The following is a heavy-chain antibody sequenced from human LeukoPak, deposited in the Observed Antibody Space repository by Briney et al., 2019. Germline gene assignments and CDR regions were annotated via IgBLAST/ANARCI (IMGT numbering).Heavy chain of an antibody. CDR3: AKATTTGWFDP. CDR1: GFTFSSYW. D-gene: IGHD4-11*01. J-gene: IGHJ5*02. V-gene: IGHV3-9*01. CDR2: ISWNSGSI. Sequence: LSGGSLRLSCAASGFTFSSYWMSWVRQAPGKGLEWVSGISWNSGSIGYADSVKGRFTISRDNAKNSLYLQMNSLRAEDTALYYCAKATTTGWFDPWGQGTLVTVSS.